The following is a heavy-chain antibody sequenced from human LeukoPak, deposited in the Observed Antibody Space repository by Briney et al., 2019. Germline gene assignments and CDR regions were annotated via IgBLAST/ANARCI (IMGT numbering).Heavy chain of an antibody. J-gene: IGHJ2*01. V-gene: IGHV4-34*01. Sequence: SETLSLTCAVYGGSFSGYYWSWIRKPPGKGLEWIGEINHCGSTNYNPSLKSRVTISVDRSKNQFSLKLSSVTAADTAVYYCVRGEGAFDLWGRGTLVTVSS. CDR2: INHCGST. D-gene: IGHD1-26*01. CDR3: VRGEGAFDL. CDR1: GGSFSGYY.